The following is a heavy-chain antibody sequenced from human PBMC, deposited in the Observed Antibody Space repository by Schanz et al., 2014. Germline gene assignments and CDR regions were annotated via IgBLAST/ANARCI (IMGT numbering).Heavy chain of an antibody. CDR2: ISHDGYST. CDR3: ARGGSGSHYRLDY. CDR1: GFGFSIYA. V-gene: IGHV3-64*04. J-gene: IGHJ4*02. D-gene: IGHD1-26*01. Sequence: VQLVESGGGLIQPGGSLRLSCVASGFGFSIYAMHWVRQAPGKGLEYVSAISHDGYSTYYADSVKGRFTISRDNSKNTLYLQMNSLRAEDTGLYFCARGGSGSHYRLDYWGQGTLVTVSS.